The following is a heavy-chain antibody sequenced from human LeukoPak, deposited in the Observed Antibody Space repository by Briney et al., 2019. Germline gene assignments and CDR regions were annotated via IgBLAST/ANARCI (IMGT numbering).Heavy chain of an antibody. V-gene: IGHV3-66*01. Sequence: GGSLRLSCAASGFTVSRNYMSWVRQAPGKGLEWVSVIYSGGSTYYADSVKGRFTISRDNSKNSLYLQMNSLRAEDTAVYYCARGAEGIAAADSNFDYWGQGTLVTVSS. J-gene: IGHJ4*02. CDR2: IYSGGST. CDR1: GFTVSRNY. D-gene: IGHD6-13*01. CDR3: ARGAEGIAAADSNFDY.